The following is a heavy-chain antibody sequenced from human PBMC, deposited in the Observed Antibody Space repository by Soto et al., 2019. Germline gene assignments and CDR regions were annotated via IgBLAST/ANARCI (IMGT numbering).Heavy chain of an antibody. D-gene: IGHD6-13*01. CDR2: ISYDGSNK. V-gene: IGHV3-30-3*01. CDR3: ASIAAGG. J-gene: IGHJ4*02. CDR1: GFTFSSYA. Sequence: QVQLVESGGGVVQPGRSLRLSCSASGFTFSSYAMHWVRQAPGKGLEWVAVISYDGSNKYYADSVKGRFTISRDNSKNTLYLQMISLRAEDTAVYYCASIAAGGWGQGTLVTVSS.